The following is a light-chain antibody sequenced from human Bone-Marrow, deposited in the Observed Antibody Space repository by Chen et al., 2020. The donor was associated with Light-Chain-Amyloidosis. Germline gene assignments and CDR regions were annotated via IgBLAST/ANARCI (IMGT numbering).Light chain of an antibody. CDR3: AAWAGSLSGWV. CDR1: SSNIESNY. Sequence: QPVLTQPPSASGTPGQRVTISCSGSSSNIESNYLFWYQHLPGTAPTLLIYNTDQRPSGGPDRFSGSKSVTSASLAISGLQSEDEGYYYCAAWAGSLSGWVFGGGTKLTVL. CDR2: NTD. V-gene: IGLV1-47*01. J-gene: IGLJ3*02.